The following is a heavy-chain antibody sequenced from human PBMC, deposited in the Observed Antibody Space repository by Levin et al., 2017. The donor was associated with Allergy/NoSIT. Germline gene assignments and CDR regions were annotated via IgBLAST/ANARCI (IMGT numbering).Heavy chain of an antibody. J-gene: IGHJ4*02. CDR3: ASSLRPGGSENY. CDR1: GFTFSSYR. Sequence: SCAASGFTFSSYRMNWVRQAPGKGLEWVSSISTSSSYIYYADSMKGRFTISRDNAKNSLFLQMNSLRAEDTAVYYCASSLRPGGSENYWGQGTLVTVSS. V-gene: IGHV3-21*01. D-gene: IGHD2-15*01. CDR2: ISTSSSYI.